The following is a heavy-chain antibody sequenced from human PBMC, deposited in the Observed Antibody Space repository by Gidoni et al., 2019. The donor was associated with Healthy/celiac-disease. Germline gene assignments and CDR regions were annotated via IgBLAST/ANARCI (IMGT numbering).Heavy chain of an antibody. J-gene: IGHJ6*02. Sequence: QLQLQESGPGLVKPSETLSLTCPVSGGSIRSSSYYWGWIRQPPGKGLEWIGSIYYSGSTYYNPSLKSRVTISVDTSKNQFSLKLSSVTAADTAVYYCARILYCTNGVCYTGSYYYYGMDVWGQGTTVTVSS. CDR2: IYYSGST. V-gene: IGHV4-39*01. CDR3: ARILYCTNGVCYTGSYYYYGMDV. D-gene: IGHD2-8*01. CDR1: GGSIRSSSYY.